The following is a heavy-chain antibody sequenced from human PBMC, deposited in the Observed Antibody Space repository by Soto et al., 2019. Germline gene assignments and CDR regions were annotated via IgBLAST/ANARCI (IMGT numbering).Heavy chain of an antibody. J-gene: IGHJ4*02. D-gene: IGHD2-21*02. CDR2: IWYDGSNK. V-gene: IGHV3-33*08. CDR1: EFTVSAYY. CDR3: ARDLGFSDFDVQY. Sequence: GGSLRLSCAASEFTVSAYYMAWIRQAPGKGLEWVAVIWYDGSNKYYADSVKGRYTISRDNSKNTLYLQMNSLRADDTAVYYCARDLGFSDFDVQYWGQGTLVTVSS.